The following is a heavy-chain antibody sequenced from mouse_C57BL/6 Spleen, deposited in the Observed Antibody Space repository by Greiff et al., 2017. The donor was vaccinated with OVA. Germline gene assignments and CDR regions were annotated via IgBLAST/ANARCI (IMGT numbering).Heavy chain of an antibody. CDR2: IYPADGDT. CDR3: ARGGISLYAMDY. CDR1: GYAFSSSW. J-gene: IGHJ4*01. Sequence: VQLQQSGPELVKPGASVKISCKASGYAFSSSWMNWVKQRPGKGLEWIGRIYPADGDTNYNGKFKGKATLTADKSSSTAYMQLSSLTSEDSAVYFCARGGISLYAMDYWGQGTSVTVSS. V-gene: IGHV1-82*01.